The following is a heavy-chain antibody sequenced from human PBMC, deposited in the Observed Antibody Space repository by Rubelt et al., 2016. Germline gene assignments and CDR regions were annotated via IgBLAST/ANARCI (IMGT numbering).Heavy chain of an antibody. V-gene: IGHV3-48*04. CDR3: ARDLPGGSGLDAFDI. CDR2: ISSSSSTI. D-gene: IGHD6-19*01. Sequence: GFTFSSYSMNWVRQAPGKGLEWVSYISSSSSTIYYADSVKGRFTISRDNAKNSLYLQMNSLRAEDTAVYYCARDLPGGSGLDAFDIWGQGTMVTVSS. J-gene: IGHJ3*02. CDR1: GFTFSSYS.